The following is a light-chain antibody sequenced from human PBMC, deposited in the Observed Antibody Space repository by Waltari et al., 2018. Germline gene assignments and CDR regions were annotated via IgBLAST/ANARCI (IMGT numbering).Light chain of an antibody. CDR2: DTV. J-gene: IGLJ2*01. Sequence: QAVVTQEPSLTVSPGGTVTLTCDSNPGAVTRGHYSYWFQQRPGQAPRTLIYDTVNKHSWTPARFSGSLLGGKAALTLSGAQPEDEADYYCSLSYSGVRVFGGGTKLTVL. CDR1: PGAVTRGHY. V-gene: IGLV7-46*01. CDR3: SLSYSGVRV.